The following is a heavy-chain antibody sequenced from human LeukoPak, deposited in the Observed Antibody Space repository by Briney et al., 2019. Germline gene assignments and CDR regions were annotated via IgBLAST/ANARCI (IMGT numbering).Heavy chain of an antibody. Sequence: AGGSLRLSCTVSGFTVSSNSWSWVRQAPGKGLEWVSFIYSGGNTHYSDSVKGRFTISRDNSKNTLYLQMNSLRAEDTAVYYCAQGGSPGAFDYWGQGTLVTVSS. CDR2: IYSGGNT. V-gene: IGHV3-53*01. CDR3: AQGGSPGAFDY. D-gene: IGHD1-26*01. J-gene: IGHJ4*02. CDR1: GFTVSSNS.